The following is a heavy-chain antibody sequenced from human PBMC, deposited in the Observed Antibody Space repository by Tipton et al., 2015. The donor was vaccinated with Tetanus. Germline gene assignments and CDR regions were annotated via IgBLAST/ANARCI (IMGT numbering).Heavy chain of an antibody. CDR1: GYTFTSYG. J-gene: IGHJ4*02. CDR2: ISAYNGNT. CDR3: ARDLELGYYDSSGYYSPFDY. V-gene: IGHV1-18*01. D-gene: IGHD3-22*01. Sequence: QLVQSGPEVKKPGASVKVSCKASGYTFTSYGISWVRQAPGQGLEWMGWISAYNGNTNYAQKLQGRVTMTTDTSTSTAYMELRSLRSDDTAVYYCARDLELGYYDSSGYYSPFDYWGQGTLVTVSS.